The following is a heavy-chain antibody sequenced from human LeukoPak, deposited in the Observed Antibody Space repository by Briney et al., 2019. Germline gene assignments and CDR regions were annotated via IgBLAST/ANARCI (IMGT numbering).Heavy chain of an antibody. D-gene: IGHD5-18*01. J-gene: IGHJ4*02. CDR3: ARDKGTWIQLWLTN. CDR1: GYTFTSYD. V-gene: IGHV1-8*01. CDR2: MNPNSGNT. Sequence: ASVKVSCKASGYTFTSYDINWVRQATGQGLEWMGWMNPNSGNTGYAQKFQGRVTMTRNTSISTAYMELSSLRSEDTAVYYCARDKGTWIQLWLTNWGQGTLVTVSS.